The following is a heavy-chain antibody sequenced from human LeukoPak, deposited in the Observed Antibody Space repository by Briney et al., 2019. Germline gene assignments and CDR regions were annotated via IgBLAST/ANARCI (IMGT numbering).Heavy chain of an antibody. CDR1: GYSFSAYY. V-gene: IGHV1-2*02. CDR3: ARGVDAFDI. J-gene: IGHJ3*02. Sequence: ASVKVSCKASGYSFSAYYVHWVRQAPGQGLEWMAWINSKSGVPNYVKGFQGRVTMSRDTSISTVYMELSRLRSDDSAVYYCARGVDAFDIWGQGTMVTVSS. CDR2: INSKSGVP.